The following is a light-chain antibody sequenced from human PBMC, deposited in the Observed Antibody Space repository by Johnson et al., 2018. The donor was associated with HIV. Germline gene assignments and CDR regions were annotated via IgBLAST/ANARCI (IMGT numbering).Light chain of an antibody. CDR1: SSNIGNNY. J-gene: IGLJ1*01. CDR2: DNN. CDR3: GTWDSSLSAHYL. V-gene: IGLV1-51*01. Sequence: HSVLTQPPSVSAAPGQKVTISCSGSSSNIGNNYVSWYQQLPGTAPKVLIYDNNKRPSGIPDRFSGSKSGTSATLGITGLQTGDEADYYCGTWDSSLSAHYLFGTGTKVSVL.